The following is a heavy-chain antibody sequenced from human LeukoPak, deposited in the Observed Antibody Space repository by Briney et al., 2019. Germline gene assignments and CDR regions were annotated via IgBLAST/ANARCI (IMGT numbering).Heavy chain of an antibody. CDR2: IYYSGST. CDR1: GGSISSYY. D-gene: IGHD2-2*01. Sequence: SETLSLTCTVSGGSISSYYWSWIWQPPGKGLEWIGYIYYSGSTNYNPSLKSRVTISVDTSKNQFSLKLSSVTAADTAVYYCARDLRSTVDPWGQGTLVTVSS. J-gene: IGHJ5*02. V-gene: IGHV4-59*01. CDR3: ARDLRSTVDP.